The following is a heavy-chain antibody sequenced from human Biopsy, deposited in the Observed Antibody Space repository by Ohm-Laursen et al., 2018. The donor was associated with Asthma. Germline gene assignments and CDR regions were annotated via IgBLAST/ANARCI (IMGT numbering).Heavy chain of an antibody. J-gene: IGHJ1*01. CDR3: ARTFHFWSPYHAEHYQL. Sequence: ETLSLTCAASGFTFSHYNMNWVRQAPGKGLEWVSSITDTSRYIKYADSVKGRFTISRDNAKNSLYLQMNSLRAEDTAVYYCARTFHFWSPYHAEHYQLWGQGTLVTVPS. CDR1: GFTFSHYN. CDR2: ITDTSRYI. V-gene: IGHV3-21*01. D-gene: IGHD3-3*02.